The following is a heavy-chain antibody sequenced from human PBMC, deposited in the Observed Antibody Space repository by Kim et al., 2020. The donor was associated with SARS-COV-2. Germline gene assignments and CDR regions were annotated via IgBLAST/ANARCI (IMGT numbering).Heavy chain of an antibody. D-gene: IGHD5-12*01. CDR3: AREGSIGLYSGYDHKFDY. CDR1: GFTFSSYA. V-gene: IGHV3-30-3*01. Sequence: GGSLRLSCAASGFTFSSYAMHWVRQAPGKGLEWVAVISYDGSNKYYADSVKGRFTISRDNSKNTLYLQMNSLRAEDTAVYYCAREGSIGLYSGYDHKFDYWGQGTLVTVSS. CDR2: ISYDGSNK. J-gene: IGHJ4*02.